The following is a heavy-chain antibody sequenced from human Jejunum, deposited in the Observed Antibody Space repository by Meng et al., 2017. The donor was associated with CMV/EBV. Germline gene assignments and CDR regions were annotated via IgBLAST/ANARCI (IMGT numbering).Heavy chain of an antibody. CDR3: AKDTGGFLNWLDP. D-gene: IGHD3-3*01. J-gene: IGHJ5*02. CDR1: GFPFDDYA. Sequence: SGFPFDDYAMHWVRQAPGKGLEWVSSISWNSGNIDYVDSVKGRFTISRDNAKNSLYLQMNSLRAEDTALYYCAKDTGGFLNWLDPWGQGTLVTVSS. V-gene: IGHV3-9*01. CDR2: ISWNSGNI.